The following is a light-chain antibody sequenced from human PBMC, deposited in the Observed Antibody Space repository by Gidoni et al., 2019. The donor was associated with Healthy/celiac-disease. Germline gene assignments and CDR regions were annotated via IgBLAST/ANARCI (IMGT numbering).Light chain of an antibody. CDR1: QSISSY. V-gene: IGKV1-39*01. J-gene: IGKJ4*01. CDR2: AAS. CDR3: QQSYSTPLT. Sequence: DIQRTQSPSSLSTSVGDRVTITCRASQSISSYLNWYQQKPGKAPKLLIYAASSLQSGVPSRFSGSGSGTDFTLTISSLQPEDFATYYCQQSYSTPLTFGGGTKVEIK.